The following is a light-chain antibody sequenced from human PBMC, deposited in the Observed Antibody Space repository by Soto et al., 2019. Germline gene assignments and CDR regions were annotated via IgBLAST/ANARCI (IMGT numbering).Light chain of an antibody. CDR2: AAS. V-gene: IGKV1-27*01. CDR1: QGISND. J-gene: IGKJ4*01. CDR3: QKYQNARLA. Sequence: DLQMTQSPSSLSASVGDRVTNTCRARQGISNDVTWYQQKPGKIPKLMIYAASILQSGVITRFRGSGTVTDFTLTISSLQPEDGATYYCQKYQNARLAFGGGTKVETK.